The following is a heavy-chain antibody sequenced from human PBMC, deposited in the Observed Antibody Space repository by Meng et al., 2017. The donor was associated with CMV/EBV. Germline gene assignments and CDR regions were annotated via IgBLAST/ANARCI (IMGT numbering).Heavy chain of an antibody. J-gene: IGHJ4*01. Sequence: QVQLVESGXGVVQPGGAXRLSCAASGFTFSSYGMHWARQAPGKGLEWVAFIRYDGSNKYYADSVKGRFTISRDNSKNTLYLQMNSLRAEDTAVYYCAKTTVTPGAYWGHGTLVIVSS. CDR1: GFTFSSYG. V-gene: IGHV3-30*02. CDR2: IRYDGSNK. D-gene: IGHD4-11*01. CDR3: AKTTVTPGAY.